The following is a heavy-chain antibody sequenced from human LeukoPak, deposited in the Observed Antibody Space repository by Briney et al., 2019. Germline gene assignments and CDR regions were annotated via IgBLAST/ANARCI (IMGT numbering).Heavy chain of an antibody. CDR2: ISAYNGNT. CDR3: ARVIHYDILTGYFDY. J-gene: IGHJ4*02. CDR1: GYTFTSYG. D-gene: IGHD3-9*01. Sequence: ASVKVSYKASGYTFTSYGISWVRQAPGQGLEWMGWISAYNGNTNYAQKLQGRVTMTTDTSTSTAYMELRSLRSDDTAVYYCARVIHYDILTGYFDYWGQGTLVTVSS. V-gene: IGHV1-18*01.